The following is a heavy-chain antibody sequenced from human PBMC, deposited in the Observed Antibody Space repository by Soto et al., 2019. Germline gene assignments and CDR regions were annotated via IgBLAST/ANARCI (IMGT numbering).Heavy chain of an antibody. CDR3: AKDLAGGVRGVIGYSSYYYRLGI. Sequence: PGGSLRLSCAASGFTFSSYSMNWVRQAPGKGLEWVSSISSSSSYIYYADSVKGRFTISRDNAKNSLYLQMNSRRAEDTAVYYYAKDLAGGVRGVIGYSSYYYRLGIWGQGTT. J-gene: IGHJ6*02. D-gene: IGHD3-10*01. CDR2: ISSSSSYI. CDR1: GFTFSSYS. V-gene: IGHV3-21*01.